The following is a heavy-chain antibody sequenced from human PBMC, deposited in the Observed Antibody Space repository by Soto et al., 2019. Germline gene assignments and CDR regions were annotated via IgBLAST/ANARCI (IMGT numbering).Heavy chain of an antibody. CDR1: GGCFSGYY. Sequence: PSETLSLTCAVYGGCFSGYYWSWIRQPPGKGLEWIGEINHRGSTNYNPSLKSRVTISVDTSKNQFSLKLSSVTAADTAVYYCARGGLGYCSGGSCYPNYYYYYYMDVWGKGTTVTVSS. J-gene: IGHJ6*03. D-gene: IGHD2-15*01. V-gene: IGHV4-34*01. CDR2: INHRGST. CDR3: ARGGLGYCSGGSCYPNYYYYYYMDV.